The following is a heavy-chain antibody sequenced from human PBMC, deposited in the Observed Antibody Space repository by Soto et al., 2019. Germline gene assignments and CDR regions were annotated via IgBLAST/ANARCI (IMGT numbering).Heavy chain of an antibody. CDR2: IYWDDDK. V-gene: IGHV2-5*02. CDR3: AHRRGFCNRPYGSGSRTFDY. D-gene: IGHD3-10*01. CDR1: GFSLSTSGEG. J-gene: IGHJ4*02. Sequence: QITLKESGPTLVKPTQPLTLTCTFSGFSLSTSGEGVGWIRQPPGKALEWLALIYWDDDKRYSPSLKSRLTIAKDTSKNQVVLTMTNMDPVDTATYYCAHRRGFCNRPYGSGSRTFDYWGQGTLVPVSS.